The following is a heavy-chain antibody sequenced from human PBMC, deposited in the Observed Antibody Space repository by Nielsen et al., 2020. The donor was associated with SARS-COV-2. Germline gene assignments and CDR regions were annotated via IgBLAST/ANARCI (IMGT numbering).Heavy chain of an antibody. CDR2: ISSSSSYT. CDR3: ARVQGSGSYYFDY. D-gene: IGHD3-10*01. Sequence: GESLKISCAASGFTFSDYYMSWIRQAPGKGLEWVSYISSSSSYTNYADSVKGRFTISRDNAKNSLYLQMNSLRAEDTAVYYCARVQGSGSYYFDYWGQGTLVTVSS. CDR1: GFTFSDYY. J-gene: IGHJ4*02. V-gene: IGHV3-11*05.